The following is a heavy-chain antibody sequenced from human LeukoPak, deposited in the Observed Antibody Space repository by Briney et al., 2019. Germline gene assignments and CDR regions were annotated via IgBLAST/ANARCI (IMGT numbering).Heavy chain of an antibody. CDR2: IYPSGST. J-gene: IGHJ4*02. V-gene: IGHV4-59*10. CDR1: GGSFSGYY. D-gene: IGHD6-19*01. Sequence: SETLSLTCAVYGGSFSGYYWSWIRQPPGKGLEWIGRIYPSGSTNYNPSLKSRVTMSVDTSKSQISLRLSSVTAADTAVYYCARGLGKKYSSGWAFDSWGQGTLVTVSS. CDR3: ARGLGKKYSSGWAFDS.